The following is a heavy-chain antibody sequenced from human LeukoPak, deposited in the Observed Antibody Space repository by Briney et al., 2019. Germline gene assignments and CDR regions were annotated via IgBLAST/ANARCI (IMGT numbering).Heavy chain of an antibody. CDR2: ISTSSSYI. D-gene: IGHD3-10*01. J-gene: IGHJ4*02. CDR1: GFTFSDYY. CDR3: AREKGLWFGGDY. Sequence: PGGSLRLSCAASGFTFSDYYMSWIRQAPGKGLEWVSFISTSSSYIYYADSVKGRFTISRDNAKNSLYLQMNSLRAEDTAVYYCAREKGLWFGGDYWGQGTLVTVSS. V-gene: IGHV3-11*01.